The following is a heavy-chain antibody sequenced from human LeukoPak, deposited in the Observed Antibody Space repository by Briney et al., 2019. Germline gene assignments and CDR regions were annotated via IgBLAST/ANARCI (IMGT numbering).Heavy chain of an antibody. CDR2: MYISGYT. V-gene: IGHV4-61*02. D-gene: IGHD6-13*01. J-gene: IGHJ6*03. Sequence: SETLSLTCIVSGGSISTGSYYWSWIRQPAGKGLEWIGRMYISGYTNYNPSLKSRVTISIDTSKNQFSLKLSSVTAADTAVYYCARAYPGTYYYYYYMDVWGKGTTVTVSS. CDR3: ARAYPGTYYYYYYMDV. CDR1: GGSISTGSYY.